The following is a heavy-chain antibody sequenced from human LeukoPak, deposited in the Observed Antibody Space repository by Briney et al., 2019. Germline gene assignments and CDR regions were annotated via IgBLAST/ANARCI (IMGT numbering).Heavy chain of an antibody. CDR3: ARPYYYDSRIDP. D-gene: IGHD3-22*01. J-gene: IGHJ5*02. CDR2: MYYSGSA. Sequence: SQTLSLTCTVSGGSISSGDYYWSWIRQPPGKGLEWVAYMYYSGSAYYNPSLKSRATISVDTSKNQVFLKLTSVTAADTAVYFCARPYYYDSRIDPWGRGTLVTVSS. V-gene: IGHV4-30-4*01. CDR1: GGSISSGDYY.